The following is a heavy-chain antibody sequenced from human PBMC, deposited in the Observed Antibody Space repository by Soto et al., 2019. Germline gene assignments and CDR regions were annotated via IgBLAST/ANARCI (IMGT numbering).Heavy chain of an antibody. CDR2: ISSSGSTI. V-gene: IGHV3-11*01. Sequence: GSLRLSCAASGFTFSDYYMSWIRQAPGKGLEWVSYISSSGSTIYYADSVKGRFTISRDNAKNSLYLQMNSLRAEDTAVYYCARDPVVAATYYYYYGMDVWGQGTTVTVSS. J-gene: IGHJ6*02. CDR3: ARDPVVAATYYYYYGMDV. D-gene: IGHD2-15*01. CDR1: GFTFSDYY.